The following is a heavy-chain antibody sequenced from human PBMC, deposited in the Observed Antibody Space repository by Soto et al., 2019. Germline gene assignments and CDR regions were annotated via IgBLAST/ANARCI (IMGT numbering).Heavy chain of an antibody. CDR1: GFTVSSNY. Sequence: GGSLRLSCAASGFTVSSNYMSWVRQAPGKGLEWVSVIYSGGSTYYADSVKGRFTISRDNSKNTLYLQMNSLRAEDTAVYYCARGVYCSSTSCYQSFGYWGQGTLVTVSS. CDR2: IYSGGST. J-gene: IGHJ4*02. CDR3: ARGVYCSSTSCYQSFGY. V-gene: IGHV3-53*01. D-gene: IGHD2-2*01.